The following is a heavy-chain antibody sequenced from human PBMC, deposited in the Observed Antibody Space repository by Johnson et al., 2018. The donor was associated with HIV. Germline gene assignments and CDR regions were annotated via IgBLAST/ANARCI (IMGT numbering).Heavy chain of an antibody. V-gene: IGHV3-20*04. CDR1: GFTFDDYG. CDR3: ATGRLGYQNIHDAFDV. CDR2: ITWNGRST. Sequence: VQLVETGGGVVQPGRSLRLFCAASGFTFDDYGMSWVRQAPEKGLEWVSGITWNGRSTRYVDSVKGRFTISRDNAKNSLYLQMNSLRAEDTALYYCATGRLGYQNIHDAFDVWGQGTMVTVSS. D-gene: IGHD2-2*01. J-gene: IGHJ3*01.